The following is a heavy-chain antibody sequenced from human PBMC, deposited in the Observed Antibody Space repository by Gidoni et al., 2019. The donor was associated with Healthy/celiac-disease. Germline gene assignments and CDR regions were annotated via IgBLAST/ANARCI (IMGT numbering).Heavy chain of an antibody. J-gene: IGHJ3*02. V-gene: IGHV3-15*01. D-gene: IGHD2-2*01. Sequence: EVQLVESGGGLVKPGGSLRLSCAASGFTFSNAWMSWVRQATGKGLEWVGRIKSKTDGGTTDYAAPVKGRFTISRDDSKNTLYLQMNSLKTEDTAVYYCTTDLVVPAASIRAFDIWGQGTMVTVSS. CDR3: TTDLVVPAASIRAFDI. CDR1: GFTFSNAW. CDR2: IKSKTDGGTT.